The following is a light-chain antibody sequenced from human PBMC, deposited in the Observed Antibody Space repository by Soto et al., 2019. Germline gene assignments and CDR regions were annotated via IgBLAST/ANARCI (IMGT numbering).Light chain of an antibody. CDR2: DVN. V-gene: IGLV2-11*01. CDR1: SSDVGGYNY. CDR3: CSYAGSYTYV. Sequence: QSALTQPRSVSGSPGQSVTISCTGTSSDVGGYNYVPWYQQHPGKAPKLMIYDVNKRPSGVPDRFSGSKSGNTASLTISGLQAEDEADYYCCSYAGSYTYVFGTGTKLTVL. J-gene: IGLJ1*01.